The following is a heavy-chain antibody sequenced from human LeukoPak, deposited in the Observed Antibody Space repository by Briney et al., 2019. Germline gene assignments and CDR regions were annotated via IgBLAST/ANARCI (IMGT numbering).Heavy chain of an antibody. Sequence: GGSLRLSCAASGFTFSSYSVNWARQAPGKGLEWVASINHNXNVXXXVDSAKGRFTISRDNAKNSLYLQMSNLRAEDTAVYFCARGGGLDVWGQGATVTVSS. D-gene: IGHD3-16*01. V-gene: IGHV3-7*03. J-gene: IGHJ6*02. CDR3: ARGGGLDV. CDR1: GFTFSSYS. CDR2: INHNXNVX.